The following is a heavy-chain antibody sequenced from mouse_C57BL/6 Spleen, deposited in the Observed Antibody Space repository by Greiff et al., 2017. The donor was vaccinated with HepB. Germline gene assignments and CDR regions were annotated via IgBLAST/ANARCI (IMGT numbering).Heavy chain of an antibody. CDR2: INYDGSST. J-gene: IGHJ2*01. CDR3: ARDSGYGKGTFDD. D-gene: IGHD1-1*01. V-gene: IGHV5-16*01. Sequence: VKLVESAGGLVQPGSSMKLSCTASGFTFSDYYMAWVRQVPEKGLEWVANINYDGSSTYYLDSLKSRFIISRDNAKNILYLQMSSLKSEDTATYYCARDSGYGKGTFDDWGQGTTLTVSS. CDR1: GFTFSDYY.